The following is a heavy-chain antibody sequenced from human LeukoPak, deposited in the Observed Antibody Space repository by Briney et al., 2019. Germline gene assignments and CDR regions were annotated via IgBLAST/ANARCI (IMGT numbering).Heavy chain of an antibody. CDR2: IIPILGIA. J-gene: IGHJ3*02. CDR3: ATDFGWGTVATWHAFDI. Sequence: ASVKVSCKASGGTFSSYAISWVRQAPGQGLEWMGRIIPILGIANYAQKSQGRVTITADKSTSTAYMELSSLRSEDTAVYYCATDFGWGTVATWHAFDIWGQGTMVTVSS. V-gene: IGHV1-69*04. D-gene: IGHD4-17*01. CDR1: GGTFSSYA.